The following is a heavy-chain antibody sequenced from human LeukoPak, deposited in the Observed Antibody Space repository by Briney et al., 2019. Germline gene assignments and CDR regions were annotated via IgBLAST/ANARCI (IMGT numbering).Heavy chain of an antibody. V-gene: IGHV3-43D*03. Sequence: GSLRLSCAASGFPFSNFAISWVRQAPGKGLEWVSLISWDGGSTSYADSVKGRFTISRDNSKNSLYLQMNSLGAEDTALYYCAKDITIFGVVPGGFDYWGQGTLVTVSS. CDR2: ISWDGGST. CDR3: AKDITIFGVVPGGFDY. CDR1: GFPFSNFA. D-gene: IGHD3-3*01. J-gene: IGHJ4*02.